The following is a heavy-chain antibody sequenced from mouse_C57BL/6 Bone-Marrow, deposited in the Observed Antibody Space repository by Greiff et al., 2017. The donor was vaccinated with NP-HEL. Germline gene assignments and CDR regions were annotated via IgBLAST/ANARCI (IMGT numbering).Heavy chain of an antibody. Sequence: VQLQQSGPDLVKPGASVKIPCKASGYTFTDYNMDWVKQSHGKSLEWIGDINPNNGGTIYNQKFKGKATLTVDKSSSTAYMELRSLTSEDTAVYYCARPYYYGSSLYYFDYWGQGTTLTVSS. D-gene: IGHD1-1*01. CDR3: ARPYYYGSSLYYFDY. J-gene: IGHJ2*01. V-gene: IGHV1-18*01. CDR1: GYTFTDYN. CDR2: INPNNGGT.